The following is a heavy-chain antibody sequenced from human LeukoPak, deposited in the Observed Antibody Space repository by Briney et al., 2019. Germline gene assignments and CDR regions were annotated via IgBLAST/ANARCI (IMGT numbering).Heavy chain of an antibody. Sequence: ASVKASCKASGYTLTGDDVHWGRRAPGPRLGWMGWMNPNNGGKKDAQTFQGRVTMTTDPSINTASMALSRLRSDHPAVHSCATAGGARLYSSSYTDVWGKGTTVTASS. CDR1: GYTLTGDD. CDR2: MNPNNGGK. D-gene: IGHD6-25*01. CDR3: ATAGGARLYSSSYTDV. V-gene: IGHV1-2*02. J-gene: IGHJ6*03.